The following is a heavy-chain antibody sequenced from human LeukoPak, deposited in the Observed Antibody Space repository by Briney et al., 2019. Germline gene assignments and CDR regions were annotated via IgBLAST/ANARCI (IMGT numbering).Heavy chain of an antibody. CDR3: AKEPYSGSQLLDY. J-gene: IGHJ4*02. CDR2: ISSGGSST. CDR1: GFTFSSHA. V-gene: IGHV3-23*01. D-gene: IGHD1-26*01. Sequence: GGSLRLSCAASGFTFSSHAMSWVRQAPGKGLEWVSAISSGGSSTYYADSVKGRFTISRDNSKNTLYLQMNSLSAEDMAVYYCAKEPYSGSQLLDYWGQGTLVTVSS.